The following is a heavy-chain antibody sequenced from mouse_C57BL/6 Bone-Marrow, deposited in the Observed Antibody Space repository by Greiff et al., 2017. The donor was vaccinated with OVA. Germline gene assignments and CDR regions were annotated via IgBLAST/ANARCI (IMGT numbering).Heavy chain of an antibody. J-gene: IGHJ4*01. V-gene: IGHV5-4*01. CDR1: GFTFSSYA. CDR2: ISDGGSYT. D-gene: IGHD1-1*01. Sequence: DVHLVESGGGLVKPGGSLKLSCAASGFTFSSYAMSWVRQTPEKRLEWVATISDGGSYTYYPDNVKGRFTISRDNAKNNLYLQMSHLKSEDTAMYYCARDFNYGTPIDYAMDYWGQGTSVTVSS. CDR3: ARDFNYGTPIDYAMDY.